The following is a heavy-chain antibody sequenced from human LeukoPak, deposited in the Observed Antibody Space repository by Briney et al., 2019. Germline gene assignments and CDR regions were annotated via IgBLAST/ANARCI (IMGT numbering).Heavy chain of an antibody. CDR3: AKTLRVYYDSSGRIDY. D-gene: IGHD3-22*01. V-gene: IGHV3-30*18. J-gene: IGHJ4*02. CDR1: GFTFSSYG. Sequence: PGRSLRLSCAASGFTFSSYGMHWVRQAPGKGLEWVAVISYDGSNKYYADSVKGRFTISRDNSKNTLYLQMNSLRAEDTAVYYCAKTLRVYYDSSGRIDYWGQGTLVTVSS. CDR2: ISYDGSNK.